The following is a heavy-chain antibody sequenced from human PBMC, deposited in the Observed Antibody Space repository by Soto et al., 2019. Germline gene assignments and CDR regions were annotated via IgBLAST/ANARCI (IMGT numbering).Heavy chain of an antibody. D-gene: IGHD3-9*01. V-gene: IGHV4-39*01. CDR3: ARGSPYYDILTGYSARYYFDY. CDR1: GGSISGSSYY. J-gene: IGHJ4*02. Sequence: SETLSLTCTVSGGSISGSSYYWGWIRQPPGKGLEWIGSIYYSGSTYYNPSLKSRVTISVDTSKNQFSLKLSSVTAADTAVYYCARGSPYYDILTGYSARYYFDYWGQGTLVTVSS. CDR2: IYYSGST.